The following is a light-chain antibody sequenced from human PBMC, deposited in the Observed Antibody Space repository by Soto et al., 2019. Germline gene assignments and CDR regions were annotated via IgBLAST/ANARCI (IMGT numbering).Light chain of an antibody. Sequence: QSALTQPASVSGSPGQSITISCTGTSSDVGSYNLVSWYQQHPGKAPKLMIYEGSKRPSGVSNRFSGSKSGNTASLTISGLQAEDEADYYCCSYAGIWVFGGGTKLIVL. CDR2: EGS. J-gene: IGLJ3*02. CDR1: SSDVGSYNL. CDR3: CSYAGIWV. V-gene: IGLV2-23*01.